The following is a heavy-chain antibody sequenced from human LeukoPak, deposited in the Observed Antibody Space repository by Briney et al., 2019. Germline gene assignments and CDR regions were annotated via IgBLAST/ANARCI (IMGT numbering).Heavy chain of an antibody. V-gene: IGHV1-18*01. CDR2: ISACNGNT. D-gene: IGHD6-13*01. CDR1: GYTFTSYG. Sequence: ASVKVSCKASGYTFTSYGISWVRQAPGQGLEWMGWISACNGNTNYAQKLQGRVTMTTDTSTSTAYMELRSLRSDDTAVYYCARALAAAGRFDPWGQGTLVTVSS. J-gene: IGHJ5*02. CDR3: ARALAAAGRFDP.